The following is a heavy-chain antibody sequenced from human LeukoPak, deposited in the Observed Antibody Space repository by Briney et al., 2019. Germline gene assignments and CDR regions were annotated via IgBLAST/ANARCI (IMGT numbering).Heavy chain of an antibody. Sequence: QSGGSLRLSCAASGFTFSSYGMHWVRQAPGKGLEWVAFIRYDGSNKYYADSVKGRFTISRGNSKNTLYLQMNSLRAEDTAVYYCANNGDPSGGVWGKGTTVTVSS. CDR2: IRYDGSNK. D-gene: IGHD4-17*01. V-gene: IGHV3-30*02. CDR3: ANNGDPSGGV. J-gene: IGHJ6*04. CDR1: GFTFSSYG.